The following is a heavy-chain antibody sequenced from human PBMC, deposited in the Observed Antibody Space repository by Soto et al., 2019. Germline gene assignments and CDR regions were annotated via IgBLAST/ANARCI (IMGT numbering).Heavy chain of an antibody. Sequence: ITLKESGPALVKSTQTFTLACTFSGFSLSTSGMGVGWIRQPPGKALEWLALIYWDDDKRYSPSLKSRLTITKDTSKNQVVLTMTNMDPVDTATYYCAHYSSTSSFDYWGQGTLVTVSS. CDR1: GFSLSTSGMG. CDR2: IYWDDDK. V-gene: IGHV2-5*02. CDR3: AHYSSTSSFDY. J-gene: IGHJ4*02. D-gene: IGHD6-13*01.